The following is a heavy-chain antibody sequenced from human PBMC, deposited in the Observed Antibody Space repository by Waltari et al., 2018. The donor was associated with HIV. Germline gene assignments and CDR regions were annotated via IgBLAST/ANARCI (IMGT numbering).Heavy chain of an antibody. CDR3: ARYPLAAAGDSYYFMDV. V-gene: IGHV4-61*01. J-gene: IGHJ6*03. CDR1: GGSVSSGSSY. CDR2: IYYRGSP. Sequence: QVQLQESGPGLLKPSETLSLTCTVSGGSVSSGSSYWTWIRQSPGQGLEWIGYIYYRGSPKYNPSLKSRVTISVDSSKNQFSLRLNSLTAADTAVYYCARYPLAAAGDSYYFMDVWGKGTTVTVSS. D-gene: IGHD6-13*01.